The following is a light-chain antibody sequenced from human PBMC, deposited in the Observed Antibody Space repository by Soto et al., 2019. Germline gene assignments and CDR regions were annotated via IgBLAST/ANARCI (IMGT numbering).Light chain of an antibody. J-gene: IGLJ3*02. V-gene: IGLV2-14*03. CDR3: SSFTDTGTVM. CDR2: DVS. Sequence: QSALTQPASVSGSPGQSFTILCTGSSSDVGAYHSVSWYQQHPGKAPKLIIFDVSNRPSGVSNRFSGSKSGNTASLTISGLQAEDEAEYYCSSFTDTGTVMFGGGTKVTVL. CDR1: SSDVGAYHS.